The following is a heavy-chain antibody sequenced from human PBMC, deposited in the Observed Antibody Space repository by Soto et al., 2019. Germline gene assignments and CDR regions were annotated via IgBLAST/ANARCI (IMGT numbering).Heavy chain of an antibody. CDR1: GFTFSSYA. J-gene: IGHJ6*02. CDR3: ARDWYGGNWYYYYGMDV. D-gene: IGHD2-15*01. CDR2: ICGGGGSK. Sequence: GGSLRLSCAASGFTFSSYAMSWVRQAPGKGLEWVAVICGGGGSKYYADSVKGRFTISRDNSKNTLYLQMNSLRAEDTAVYYCARDWYGGNWYYYYGMDVWGQGTTVTVSS. V-gene: IGHV3-23*01.